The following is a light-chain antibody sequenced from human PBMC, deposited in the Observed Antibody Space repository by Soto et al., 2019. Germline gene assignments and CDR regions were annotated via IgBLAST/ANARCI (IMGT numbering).Light chain of an antibody. V-gene: IGLV6-57*02. CDR3: QSSDSRNHVV. CDR2: EDN. CDR1: SGTVVTNY. J-gene: IGLJ2*01. Sequence: NFMLAQPHCVSESPGKTVTISCTGSSGTVVTNYVQWYQQRPGSAPTTVIYEDNQRPSGVPDRFSGSIDRSSNSASLTISGLKTEDEADYYCQSSDSRNHVVFGGGTKLTVL.